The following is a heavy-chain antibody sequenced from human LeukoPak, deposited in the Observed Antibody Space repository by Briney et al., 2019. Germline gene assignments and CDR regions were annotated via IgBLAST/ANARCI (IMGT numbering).Heavy chain of an antibody. Sequence: PGGSLRLSCAASGFTFSSYAMSWVRQPPGKGLEWVSAISGTGGSTYYADSVKGRFTISRDNSKNTLYLQMNSLRADDTAAYYCAKGLGSGVRGTFDYWGQGTLVPVSS. CDR3: AKGLGSGVRGTFDY. J-gene: IGHJ4*02. CDR2: ISGTGGST. CDR1: GFTFSSYA. V-gene: IGHV3-23*01. D-gene: IGHD3-10*01.